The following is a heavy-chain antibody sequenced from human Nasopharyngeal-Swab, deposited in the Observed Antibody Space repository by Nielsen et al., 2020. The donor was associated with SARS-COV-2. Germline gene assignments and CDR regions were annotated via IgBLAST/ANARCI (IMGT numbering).Heavy chain of an antibody. J-gene: IGHJ5*02. V-gene: IGHV4-39*01. D-gene: IGHD3-9*01. CDR2: IYYSGST. CDR1: GGSISSSSYY. Sequence: SETLSLTCTVSGGSISSSSYYWGWIRQPPGKGLEWIGSIYYSGSTYYNPSLKSRVTISVDTSKNQFSLKLSSVTAADTAVYYCASAVLRYFDWLFPGGWFDPWGQGTLVIVSS. CDR3: ASAVLRYFDWLFPGGWFDP.